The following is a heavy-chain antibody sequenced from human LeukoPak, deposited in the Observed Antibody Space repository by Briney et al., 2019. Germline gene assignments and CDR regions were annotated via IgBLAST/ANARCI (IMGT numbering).Heavy chain of an antibody. CDR3: ARRDIVVVPAAIFGAFDI. D-gene: IGHD2-2*02. V-gene: IGHV3-20*04. J-gene: IGHJ3*02. CDR2: INWNGGST. CDR1: GFTFSSYS. Sequence: LPGGSLRLSCAASGFTFSSYSMNWVRQAPGKGLEWVSGINWNGGSTGYADSVKGRFTISRDNAKNSLYLQMNSLRAEDTALYYCARRDIVVVPAAIFGAFDIWGQGTMVTVSS.